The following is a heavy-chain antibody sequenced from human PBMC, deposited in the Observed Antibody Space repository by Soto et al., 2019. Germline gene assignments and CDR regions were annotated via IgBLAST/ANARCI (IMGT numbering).Heavy chain of an antibody. CDR2: ISSSSSYI. CDR3: ARDLFWIVATGGAGYYYYGMDV. CDR1: GFTFSSYS. Sequence: EVQLVESGGGLVKPGGSLRLSCAASGFTFSSYSMNWVRQAPGKGLEWVSSISSSSSYIYYADSVKGRFTISRDNAKNSLYLQMNSLRAEDTAVYYCARDLFWIVATGGAGYYYYGMDVWGQGTTVTVSS. D-gene: IGHD5-12*01. V-gene: IGHV3-21*01. J-gene: IGHJ6*02.